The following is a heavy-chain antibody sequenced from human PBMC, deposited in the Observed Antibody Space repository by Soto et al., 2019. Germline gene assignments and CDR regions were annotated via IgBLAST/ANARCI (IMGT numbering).Heavy chain of an antibody. J-gene: IGHJ6*02. CDR2: ISYDGSNK. CDR1: GFTFSSYA. CDR3: AISTMGYYYYGMDV. V-gene: IGHV3-30-3*01. Sequence: GSLRLSCAASGFTFSSYAMHWVRQAPGKGLEWVAVISYDGSNKYYADSVKGRFTISRDNSKNTLYLQMNSLRAEDTAVYYCAISTMGYYYYGMDVWGQGTTVTVSS. D-gene: IGHD3-10*01.